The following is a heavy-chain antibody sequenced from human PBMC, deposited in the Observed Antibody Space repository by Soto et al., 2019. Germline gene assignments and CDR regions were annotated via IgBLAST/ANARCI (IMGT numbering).Heavy chain of an antibody. CDR2: INPSGGST. J-gene: IGHJ6*03. CDR3: ARGEAAGGYYYYYYMDV. Sequence: ASVKVSCKASGYTFTSYYMHWVRQAPGQGLEWMGIINPSGGSTSYAQKFQGRVTMTRDTSTSTVYMELSSLRSEDTAVYYCARGEAAGGYYYYYYMDVWGKGTTVTVSS. CDR1: GYTFTSYY. D-gene: IGHD3-16*01. V-gene: IGHV1-46*03.